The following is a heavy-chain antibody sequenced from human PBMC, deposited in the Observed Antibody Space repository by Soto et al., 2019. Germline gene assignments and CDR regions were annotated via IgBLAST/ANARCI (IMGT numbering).Heavy chain of an antibody. V-gene: IGHV3-23*01. CDR3: AKRGGYGSVDS. D-gene: IGHD1-1*01. Sequence: EVPLLESGGGLVQPGGSLRLSCAASGFTFSSYAMSWVRQAPGKGMEWVSLIDGSGGNTYYAGSVKGRFTISRDNSKNTLYMQMNSLTAEDTAVYYCAKRGGYGSVDSWGQGTLVTVSS. CDR1: GFTFSSYA. CDR2: IDGSGGNT. J-gene: IGHJ4*02.